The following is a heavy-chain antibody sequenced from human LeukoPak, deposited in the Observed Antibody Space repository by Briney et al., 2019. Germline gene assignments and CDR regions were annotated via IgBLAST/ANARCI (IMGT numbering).Heavy chain of an antibody. CDR2: IYSGGST. V-gene: IGHV3-53*01. CDR1: GFTFSDYY. J-gene: IGHJ4*02. Sequence: GGSLRLSCAASGFTFSDYYMSWIRQAPGKGLEWVSLIYSGGSTYYADSVKGRFTISRDSSKNTLYLQMNSLRAGDAAVYYCAKAPVTACSGAYCYPFDYWSQGTLVTVSS. CDR3: AKAPVTACSGAYCYPFDY. D-gene: IGHD2-15*01.